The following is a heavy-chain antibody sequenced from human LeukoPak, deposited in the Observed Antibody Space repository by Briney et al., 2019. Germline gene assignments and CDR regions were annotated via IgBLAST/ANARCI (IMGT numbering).Heavy chain of an antibody. CDR2: ISAYNGNT. J-gene: IGHJ4*02. D-gene: IGHD2-2*01. Sequence: ASVKVSRKASGYAFTSYGISWVRQAPGQGLEWMGWISAYNGNTNYAQKLQGRVTMTTDTSTSTAYMELRSLRSDDTAVYYCARDGDIVVVPAATILAYWGQGTLVTVPS. CDR1: GYAFTSYG. CDR3: ARDGDIVVVPAATILAY. V-gene: IGHV1-18*04.